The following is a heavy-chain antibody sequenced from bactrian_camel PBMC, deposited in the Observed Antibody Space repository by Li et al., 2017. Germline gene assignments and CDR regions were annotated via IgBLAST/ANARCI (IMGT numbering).Heavy chain of an antibody. CDR1: GFTFSSYG. Sequence: VQLVESGGGLVQPGGSLRLSCAASGFTFSSYGMTWVRQAPGKGLEWVSDISSAGGSTYYADSVKGRFTISRDNAKNTVYLQLNSLKTEDMAMYYCANTVAGSPYYWGQGTQVTVS. V-gene: IGHV3S40*01. CDR3: ANTVAGSPYY. D-gene: IGHD6*01. J-gene: IGHJ4*01. CDR2: ISSAGGST.